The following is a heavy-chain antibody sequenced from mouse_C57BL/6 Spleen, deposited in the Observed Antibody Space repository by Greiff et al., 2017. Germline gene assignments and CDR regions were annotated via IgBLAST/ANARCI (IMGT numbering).Heavy chain of an antibody. V-gene: IGHV14-2*01. D-gene: IGHD1-1*01. CDR3: ARLGYYYGSRYYAMDY. J-gene: IGHJ4*01. CDR2: IDPEDGET. Sequence: EVQLQQSGAELVKPGASVKLSCTASGFNINDYYMHWVKQRTEQGLEWIGRIDPEDGETKYAPKFQGTATITADTSSNPAYLQLSSLTSEDTAVYYCARLGYYYGSRYYAMDYWGQGTSVTVSS. CDR1: GFNINDYY.